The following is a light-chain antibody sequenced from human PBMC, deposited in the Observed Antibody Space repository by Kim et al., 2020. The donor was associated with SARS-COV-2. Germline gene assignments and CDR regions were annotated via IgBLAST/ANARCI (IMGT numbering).Light chain of an antibody. CDR2: SAS. CDR3: QQYHADPT. V-gene: IGKV3-20*01. Sequence: LSPGERATLSCRASQSLPSSQLAWYQQKPGQTPKLLSHSASRRATGTPDRFSGSGSGTDYTLTINTLDREDFAVYYCQQYHADPTFGQGTKVDIK. J-gene: IGKJ1*01. CDR1: QSLPSSQ.